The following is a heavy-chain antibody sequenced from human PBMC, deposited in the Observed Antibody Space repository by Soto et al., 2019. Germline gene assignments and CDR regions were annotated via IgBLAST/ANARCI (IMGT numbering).Heavy chain of an antibody. Sequence: QVQLVQSGAVVKKPGSSVKVSCKASGGTFSSYAISWVRQAPGQGLEWMGGIIPIFGTANYAQKFQGRVTITADESTSTAYMELSSLRSEDTAVYYCARGAGGYPPPPEYFQHWGQGTLVTVSS. CDR2: IIPIFGTA. CDR1: GGTFSSYA. V-gene: IGHV1-69*01. D-gene: IGHD3-22*01. CDR3: ARGAGGYPPPPEYFQH. J-gene: IGHJ1*01.